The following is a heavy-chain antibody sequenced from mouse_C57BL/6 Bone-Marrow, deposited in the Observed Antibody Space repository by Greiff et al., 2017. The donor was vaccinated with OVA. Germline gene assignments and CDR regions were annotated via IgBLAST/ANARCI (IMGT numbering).Heavy chain of an antibody. Sequence: QVQLQQSGAELVRPGASVTLSCKASGYTFTDYEMHWVKQTPVHGLEWIGAIDPEPGGTAYNQKFKGKAILTADKSSSTAYMELRSLTSEDSAVYYCTRSPYDGYFDVWGTGTTVTVSS. CDR1: GYTFTDYE. V-gene: IGHV1-15*01. J-gene: IGHJ1*03. CDR3: TRSPYDGYFDV. D-gene: IGHD2-14*01. CDR2: IDPEPGGT.